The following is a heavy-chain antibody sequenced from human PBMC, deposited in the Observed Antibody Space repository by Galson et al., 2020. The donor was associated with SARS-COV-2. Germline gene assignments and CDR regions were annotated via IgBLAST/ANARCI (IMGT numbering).Heavy chain of an antibody. CDR1: GYSLTELS. CDR2: FDPEDGET. V-gene: IGHV1-24*01. CDR3: ATSAGYSLY. Sequence: ASVKVSCKVSGYSLTELSILWVRQAPGKGLEWMGGFDPEDGETIYAPKFQGRVTMTEDKSTDTASMELSSLRSDDTAVYYCATSAGYSLYWGQGTLITVSS. J-gene: IGHJ4*02. D-gene: IGHD2-15*01.